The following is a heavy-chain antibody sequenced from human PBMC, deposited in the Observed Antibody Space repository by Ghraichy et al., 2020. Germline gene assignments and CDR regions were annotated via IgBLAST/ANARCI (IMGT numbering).Heavy chain of an antibody. CDR1: GFTFSIYA. CDR2: IDGSDGNT. Sequence: GGSLRLSCAASGFTFSIYAMSWVRQAPGKGLEWVAGIDGSDGNTYYADSVKGRFTISRDNSKNTLYLQLNSLRAEDSALYFWAKDINALVPFYYFHYWGQGTLVTVSS. D-gene: IGHD6-6*01. V-gene: IGHV3-23*01. CDR3: AKDINALVPFYYFHY. J-gene: IGHJ4*02.